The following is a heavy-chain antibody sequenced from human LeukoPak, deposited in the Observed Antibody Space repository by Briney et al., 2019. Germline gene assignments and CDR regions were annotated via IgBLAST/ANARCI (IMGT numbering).Heavy chain of an antibody. CDR3: ARHRITMVRGVIKGNWFDP. J-gene: IGHJ5*02. Sequence: SETLSLTCTVSGGSISSSSYYWGWIRQPPGKGLEWIGSIYYSGSTYYNPSLKSRVTISVDTSKNQFSLKLSSVTAADTAVYYCARHRITMVRGVIKGNWFDPWGQGTLVTVSS. D-gene: IGHD3-10*01. CDR2: IYYSGST. V-gene: IGHV4-39*01. CDR1: GGSISSSSYY.